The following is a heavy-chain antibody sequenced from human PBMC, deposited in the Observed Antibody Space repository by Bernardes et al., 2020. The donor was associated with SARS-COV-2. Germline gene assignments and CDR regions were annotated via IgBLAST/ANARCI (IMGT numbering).Heavy chain of an antibody. Sequence: GGSLRLSCAASGFTFSSYAMHWVRQAPGKGLEWVAVISYDGSNKYYADSVKGRFTISRDNSKNTLYLQMNSLRAEDTAVYYCARSLSDILTGSLDYWGQGTLVTVSS. CDR2: ISYDGSNK. CDR1: GFTFSSYA. CDR3: ARSLSDILTGSLDY. V-gene: IGHV3-30*01. D-gene: IGHD3-9*01. J-gene: IGHJ4*02.